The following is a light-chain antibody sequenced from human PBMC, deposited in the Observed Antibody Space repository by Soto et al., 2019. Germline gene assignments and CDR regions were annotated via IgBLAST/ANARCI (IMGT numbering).Light chain of an antibody. CDR2: AAS. CDR3: QQSYSTRLMNT. V-gene: IGKV1-39*01. CDR1: QSISSY. Sequence: DIQMTQSPSSLSASVGDSVTITCRASQSISSYLNWYQQKPGKAPKLLIYAASSLQSGVPSRFSGGGSGTDFTLTISSLQPEDFATYYCQQSYSTRLMNTFGQGTKLEIK. J-gene: IGKJ2*01.